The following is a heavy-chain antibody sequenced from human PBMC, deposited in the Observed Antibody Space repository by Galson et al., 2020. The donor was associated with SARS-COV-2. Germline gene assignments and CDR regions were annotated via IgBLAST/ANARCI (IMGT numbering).Heavy chain of an antibody. D-gene: IGHD3-22*01. J-gene: IGHJ2*01. CDR2: VYPSGTT. CDR3: ARQGVNMIVLVTVPGWYFDL. CDR1: GYSVSTTNY. Sequence: SETLSLTCTVSGYSVSTTNYWGRVRQPPGRGLEWIGSVYPSGTTYYNPSLQSRVTITVDTSKNQFSLRLDSVTAADTALYYCARQGVNMIVLVTVPGWYFDLWGRCTLVTVSS. V-gene: IGHV4-38-2*02.